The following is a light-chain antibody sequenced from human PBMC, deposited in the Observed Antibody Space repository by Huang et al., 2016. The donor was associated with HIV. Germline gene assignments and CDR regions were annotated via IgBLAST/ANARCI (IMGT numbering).Light chain of an antibody. Sequence: EIVMTQSPGTLSVSPGERATLSCRASQSVSSSLAWYQQRPGQVPRLLIYDASRRPTDIPTRFSGSGSGTEFTLTISSLQSEDFALYYCQQYNKWPTFGQGTKVEIK. CDR1: QSVSSS. CDR3: QQYNKWPT. V-gene: IGKV3-15*01. J-gene: IGKJ1*01. CDR2: DAS.